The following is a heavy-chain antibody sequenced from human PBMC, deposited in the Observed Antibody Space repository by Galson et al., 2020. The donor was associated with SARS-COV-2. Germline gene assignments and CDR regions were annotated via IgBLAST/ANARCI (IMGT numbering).Heavy chain of an antibody. CDR2: INHSGTT. Sequence: SQASETLSLTCAVYGGSFSAYFRSWVRQTPGKGLEWIGEINHSGTTSYNPSLKGRVTISVDTSKNQFSLRLSSVTAADRGGYYCARGTRDITMIVVVMTSVSSDLDYWGQGTLVTVSS. D-gene: IGHD3-22*01. CDR1: GGSFSAYF. CDR3: ARGTRDITMIVVVMTSVSSDLDY. V-gene: IGHV4-34*01. J-gene: IGHJ4*02.